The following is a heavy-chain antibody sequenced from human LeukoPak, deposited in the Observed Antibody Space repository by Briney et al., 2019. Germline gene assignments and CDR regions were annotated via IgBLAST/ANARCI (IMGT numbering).Heavy chain of an antibody. CDR2: MRSDGSNK. J-gene: IGHJ4*02. V-gene: IGHV3-30*02. D-gene: IGHD3-10*01. Sequence: GESLRLSCAASGFTFSSYSMHWVRQAPGKGLELVAFMRSDGSNKYYADSVKGRFTISRDNSKNTLYLQMNSLRAEDTAVYYCAKGAHYYGSGSHRRGHYFDYWGQGTLVTVSS. CDR3: AKGAHYYGSGSHRRGHYFDY. CDR1: GFTFSSYS.